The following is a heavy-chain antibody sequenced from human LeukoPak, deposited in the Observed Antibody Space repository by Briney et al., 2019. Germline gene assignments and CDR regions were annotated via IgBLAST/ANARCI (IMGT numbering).Heavy chain of an antibody. CDR1: GFTFSSYP. CDR2: ISYDGSNK. D-gene: IGHD6-13*01. CDR3: ARDRCGYSSTCPLDY. J-gene: IGHJ4*02. V-gene: IGHV3-30-3*01. Sequence: PGRSLRLSCAASGFTFSSYPMHWVRQAPGKGLERLAFISYDGSNKYYADSVKGRFTISRDNSKITLYLQMNSLRVEDTAVYYCARDRCGYSSTCPLDYWGQGTLVTASA.